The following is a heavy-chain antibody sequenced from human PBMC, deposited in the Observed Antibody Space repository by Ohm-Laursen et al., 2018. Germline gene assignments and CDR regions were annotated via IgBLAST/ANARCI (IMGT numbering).Heavy chain of an antibody. Sequence: SETLSLTCIVSGGSISSYYWSWIRQPPGKGLEWIGYIYYSGSTNYNPSLKSRVTISVDTSKNQFSLKLSSVTAADTAVYYCARVWGAWDGIDYWGQGTLVTVSS. CDR2: IYYSGST. J-gene: IGHJ4*02. D-gene: IGHD1-26*01. CDR3: ARVWGAWDGIDY. V-gene: IGHV4-59*01. CDR1: GGSISSYY.